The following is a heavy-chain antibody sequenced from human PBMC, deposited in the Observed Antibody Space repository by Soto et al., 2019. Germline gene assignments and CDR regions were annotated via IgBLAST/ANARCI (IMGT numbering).Heavy chain of an antibody. CDR1: GFTFSSYG. J-gene: IGHJ6*03. V-gene: IGHV3-30*18. CDR3: AKELQDFYYYYYMDV. D-gene: IGHD4-4*01. Sequence: HPGGSLRLSCAAPGFTFSSYGMHWVRQAPGKGLEWVAFISYDGSNKYFADSVKGRFTISRDNSKNTLFLQMNSLRAEDTAVYYCAKELQDFYYYYYMDVWGKGTTVTVS. CDR2: ISYDGSNK.